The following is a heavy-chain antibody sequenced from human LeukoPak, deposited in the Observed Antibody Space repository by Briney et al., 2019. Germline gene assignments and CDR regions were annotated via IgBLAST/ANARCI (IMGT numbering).Heavy chain of an antibody. CDR3: ASTRAYYYDSSGYTFYYYYGMDV. CDR1: GGSISSSNW. Sequence: SGTLSLTCAVSGGSISSSNWWSWVRQPPGKGLEWIGEIYHSGSTNYNPSLKSRVTISVDKSKNQFSLKLSSVTAADTAVYYCASTRAYYYDSSGYTFYYYYGMDVWGQGTTVTVSS. V-gene: IGHV4-4*02. J-gene: IGHJ6*02. CDR2: IYHSGST. D-gene: IGHD3-22*01.